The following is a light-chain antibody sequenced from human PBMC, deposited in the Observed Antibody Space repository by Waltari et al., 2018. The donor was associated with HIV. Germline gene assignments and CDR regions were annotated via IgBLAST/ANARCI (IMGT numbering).Light chain of an antibody. CDR2: EVT. CDR1: TSHIGGYNY. CDR3: SSYADRNGFYVV. Sequence: QSALTLPPSASGSPGPSVTISCPGPTSHIGGYNYVSLYQQHPGKAPKLVISEVTKRPSGVPDRFSGSKSGTTASLTVSGLQAEDEADYYCSSYADRNGFYVVFGGGTRLTVL. J-gene: IGLJ2*01. V-gene: IGLV2-8*01.